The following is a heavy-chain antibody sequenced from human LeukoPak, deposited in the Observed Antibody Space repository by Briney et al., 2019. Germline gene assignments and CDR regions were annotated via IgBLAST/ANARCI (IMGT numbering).Heavy chain of an antibody. J-gene: IGHJ4*02. D-gene: IGHD6-13*01. CDR3: ARDLYSSSWYFVSPGGY. V-gene: IGHV1-46*01. CDR2: INPSGGST. Sequence: GASVKVSCKASGYTFTSYYMHWVRQAPGQGLEWMGIINPSGGSTSYAQKFQGRVTMTRDMSTSTVYMELSSLRSEDTALYYCARDLYSSSWYFVSPGGYWGQGTLVTVSS. CDR1: GYTFTSYY.